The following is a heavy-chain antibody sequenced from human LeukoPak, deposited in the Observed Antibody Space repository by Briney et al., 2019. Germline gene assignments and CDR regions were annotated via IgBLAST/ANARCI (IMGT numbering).Heavy chain of an antibody. CDR3: ARVNWTIDY. CDR1: GASISSYY. J-gene: IGHJ4*02. CDR2: LYISGST. Sequence: SETLSLTCTVSGASISSYYYNWIRQTAGGGLEWIGRLYISGSTDYNPSLKSRVTISVDTSKNQFSLKLSSVTAADTAVYYCARVNWTIDYWGQGTLVTVSS. D-gene: IGHD1-20*01. V-gene: IGHV4-4*07.